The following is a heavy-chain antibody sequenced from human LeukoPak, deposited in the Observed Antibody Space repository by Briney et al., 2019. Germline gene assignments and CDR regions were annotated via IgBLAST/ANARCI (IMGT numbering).Heavy chain of an antibody. D-gene: IGHD1-26*01. V-gene: IGHV4-31*02. J-gene: IGHJ4*02. Sequence: LRLSCAASGFTFSDYYMSWIRQAPGKGLEWIGFTSYSEGTYYNPSLMSRITISVDRSQNQFSLKMRDVTAADTAVYFCATADWESFYFDSWGQGVLVAVSS. CDR3: ATADWESFYFDS. CDR2: TSYSEGT. CDR1: GFTFSDYY.